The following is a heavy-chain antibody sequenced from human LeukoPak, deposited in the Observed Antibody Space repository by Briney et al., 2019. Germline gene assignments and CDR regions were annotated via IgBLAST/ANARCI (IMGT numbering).Heavy chain of an antibody. J-gene: IGHJ4*02. Sequence: GGSLRLSCAATGFTFSSYGMSWVRQAPGKGLEWVSAISGSGGSTYYADSVKGRFTISRDNSKNTLYLQMNSLRAEDTAVYYCAKEMLSSGWADYWGQGTLVTVSS. CDR1: GFTFSSYG. CDR3: AKEMLSSGWADY. V-gene: IGHV3-23*01. CDR2: ISGSGGST. D-gene: IGHD6-19*01.